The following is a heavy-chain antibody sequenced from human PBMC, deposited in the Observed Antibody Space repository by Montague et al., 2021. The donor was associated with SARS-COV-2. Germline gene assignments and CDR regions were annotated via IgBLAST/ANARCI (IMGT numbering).Heavy chain of an antibody. CDR2: VNYGGST. V-gene: IGHV4-59*11. CDR1: SGSISSHY. D-gene: IGHD4-17*01. J-gene: IGHJ5*02. CDR3: ARAVTTGIDWFDP. Sequence: SETLSLTCTASSGSISSHYWSWIRQPPGKGLEWIGYVNYGGSTNYNPSLKSRVSISLDTSKNQFSLRLNSVTAADTAVYYCARAVTTGIDWFDPWGQGTLVIVSS.